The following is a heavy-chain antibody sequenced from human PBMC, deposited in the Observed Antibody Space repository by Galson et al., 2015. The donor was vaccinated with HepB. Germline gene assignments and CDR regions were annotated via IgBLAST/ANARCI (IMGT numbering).Heavy chain of an antibody. D-gene: IGHD4-17*01. Sequence: SVTVSCKASGSSFTHHYIHWVRQAPGQGLEWLGWISPYNGNTNFAQKFQDRVTLTTDTSTNTAYMELRSLRSDDTAVYYCAKSTVTTLWGFWYFDLWGRGSLLTVSS. CDR1: GSSFTHHY. J-gene: IGHJ2*01. CDR3: AKSTVTTLWGFWYFDL. V-gene: IGHV1-18*04. CDR2: ISPYNGNT.